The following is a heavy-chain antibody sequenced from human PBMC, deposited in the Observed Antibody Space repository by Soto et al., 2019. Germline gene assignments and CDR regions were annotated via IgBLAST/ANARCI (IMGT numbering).Heavy chain of an antibody. D-gene: IGHD3-3*01. Sequence: QVQLQESGPGLVKPSQTLSLTCTVSGGSISSGDYYWSWIRQHPGKGLEWIGYIYYSGSTYYNPSLRSRVTISVDPSKNQFSLKLSSVTAADTAVYSCARWWSGSRQGFDPWGQGTLVTVSS. CDR1: GGSISSGDYY. CDR3: ARWWSGSRQGFDP. CDR2: IYYSGST. V-gene: IGHV4-31*03. J-gene: IGHJ5*02.